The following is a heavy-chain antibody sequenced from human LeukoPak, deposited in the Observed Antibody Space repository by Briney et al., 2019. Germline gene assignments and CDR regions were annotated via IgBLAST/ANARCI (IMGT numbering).Heavy chain of an antibody. CDR1: GFTFSSHA. CDR3: AKDQGYSYYYLDY. Sequence: GGSLRPSCTASGFTFSSHAMTWVRQAAGKGLQWVSSITGSGSGAYYADSVKGRFTISRDNSKNTLYLQMSTLRAEDTAVYYCAKDQGYSYYYLDYWGQGTLVTVSS. J-gene: IGHJ4*02. CDR2: ITGSGSGA. V-gene: IGHV3-23*01. D-gene: IGHD5-18*01.